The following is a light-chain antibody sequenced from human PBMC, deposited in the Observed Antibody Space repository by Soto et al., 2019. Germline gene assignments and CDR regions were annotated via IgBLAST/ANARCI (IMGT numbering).Light chain of an antibody. V-gene: IGKV3-15*01. CDR1: QNIINA. J-gene: IGKJ1*01. Sequence: EIVLTQSPATLSVSPGERATLPCRASQNIINALVWYQQKPGQAPRLLIYRASTRATGIPGRFSGSGSGTEFTLTISSLQSEDFAVYYCQQYHNWPPVTFGQGTRWIS. CDR3: QQYHNWPPVT. CDR2: RAS.